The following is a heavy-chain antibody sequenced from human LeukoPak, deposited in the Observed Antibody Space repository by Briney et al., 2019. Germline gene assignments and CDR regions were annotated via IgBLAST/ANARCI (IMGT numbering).Heavy chain of an antibody. J-gene: IGHJ4*02. Sequence: SDTLSLTCTVSGGSISSCYWSWIRQPAGKGLEWIGRIYTSGSTNYNPSLKSRVTMSVDTSKNQFSLKLSSVTAADTAVYYCAKEWRRDDYFDYWGQGTLVTVSS. CDR3: AKEWRRDDYFDY. D-gene: IGHD5-12*01. CDR2: IYTSGST. V-gene: IGHV4-4*07. CDR1: GGSISSCY.